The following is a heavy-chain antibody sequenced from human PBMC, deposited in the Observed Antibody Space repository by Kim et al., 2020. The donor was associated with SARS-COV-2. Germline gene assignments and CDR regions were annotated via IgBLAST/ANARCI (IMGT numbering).Heavy chain of an antibody. V-gene: IGHV4-31*03. CDR2: IYYSGST. D-gene: IGHD6-6*01. J-gene: IGHJ5*02. CDR1: GGSISSGGYY. CDR3: ARGRRFGSSSGGHWFDP. Sequence: SETLSLTCTVSGGSISSGGYYWSWIRQHPGKGLEWIGYIYYSGSTYYNPSLKSRVTISVDTSKNQFSLKLSSVTAADTAVYYCARGRRFGSSSGGHWFDPWGQGTLVTVSS.